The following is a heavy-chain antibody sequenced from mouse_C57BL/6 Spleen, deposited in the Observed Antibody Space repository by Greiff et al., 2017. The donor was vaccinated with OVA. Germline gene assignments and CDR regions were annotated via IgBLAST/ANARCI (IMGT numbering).Heavy chain of an antibody. CDR3: ARRVFYYDYDWCAY. J-gene: IGHJ3*01. CDR2: IDPSDSET. CDR1: GYTFTSYW. V-gene: IGHV1-52*01. D-gene: IGHD2-4*01. Sequence: VQLQQPGAELVRPGSSVKLSCKASGYTFTSYWMHWVKQRPIQGLEWIGNIDPSDSETHYNQKFKDKATLTVDTSSSTAYMQLSSLTSEDSAVYYCARRVFYYDYDWCAYWGQGTLVPVSA.